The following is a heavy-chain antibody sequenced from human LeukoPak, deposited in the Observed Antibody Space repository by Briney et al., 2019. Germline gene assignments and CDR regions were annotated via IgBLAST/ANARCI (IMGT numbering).Heavy chain of an antibody. D-gene: IGHD5-18*01. V-gene: IGHV3-33*01. CDR1: GFTFSSYG. CDR2: MWYDGSNK. CDR3: AREDTALVIAY. J-gene: IGHJ4*02. Sequence: GGSLRLSCAASGFTFSSYGMHWVRQAPGKGLGWVAIMWYDGSNKYYTDSVKGRFTISRDNSKNTLYLQMNSLRVEDTAVYYCAREDTALVIAYWGQGTLVTVSS.